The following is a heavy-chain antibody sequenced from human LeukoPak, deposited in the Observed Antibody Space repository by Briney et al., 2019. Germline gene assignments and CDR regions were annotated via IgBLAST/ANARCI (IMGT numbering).Heavy chain of an antibody. J-gene: IGHJ6*03. CDR3: ARVGGPYYYYYYMDV. V-gene: IGHV3-30*03. CDR2: ISYDGSNK. CDR1: GFTFSSYS. D-gene: IGHD3-10*01. Sequence: GGSLRLSCAASGFTFSSYSMNWVRQAPGKGLEWVAVISYDGSNKYYADSVKGRFTISRDNSKNTLYLQMNSLRAEDTAVYYCARVGGPYYYYYYMDVWGKGTTVTVSS.